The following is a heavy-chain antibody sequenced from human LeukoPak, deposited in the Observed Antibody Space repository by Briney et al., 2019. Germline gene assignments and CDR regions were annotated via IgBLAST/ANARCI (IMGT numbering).Heavy chain of an antibody. V-gene: IGHV3-7*04. Sequence: GGSLRLSCAASGFTFSNYWMSWVRQAPGKGLYWVANIKEDGSEKYYVESVKGRYTISRDNAKNSLYLQINSLRGEDTAVYYCARFGKEERQWLPFDYWGRGTLDSGSS. J-gene: IGHJ4*02. CDR1: GFTFSNYW. CDR3: ARFGKEERQWLPFDY. CDR2: IKEDGSEK. D-gene: IGHD6-19*01.